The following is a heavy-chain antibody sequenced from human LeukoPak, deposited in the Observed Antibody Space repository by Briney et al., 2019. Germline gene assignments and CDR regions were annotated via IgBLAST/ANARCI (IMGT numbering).Heavy chain of an antibody. V-gene: IGHV4-4*09. CDR3: ASIPLGYSGAYYFDY. J-gene: IGHJ4*02. Sequence: SETLSLTCTVSRVSISGSIRSYYWSWLRQPPGKGLEWIGYISSSGSVNDNPSLRSRATISVETSKNQFFLSLRSVSAGDTAVYYCASIPLGYSGAYYFDYWGQGTLVTVSP. CDR2: ISSSGSV. CDR1: RVSISGSIRSYY. D-gene: IGHD5-12*01.